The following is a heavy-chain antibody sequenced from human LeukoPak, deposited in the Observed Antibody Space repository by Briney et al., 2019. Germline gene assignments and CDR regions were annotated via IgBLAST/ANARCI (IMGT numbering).Heavy chain of an antibody. J-gene: IGHJ4*02. V-gene: IGHV3-48*01. CDR3: ARDDGSGYQEFYFDY. Sequence: GGSLRLSCAASGFTFSSYSMNWVRQAPGKGLEWVSYISSSSSTIYYADSVKGRFTISRDNAKNSLYLQMNSLRAEDTAVCFCARDDGSGYQEFYFDYWGQGTLVTVSS. CDR2: ISSSSSTI. CDR1: GFTFSSYS. D-gene: IGHD3-22*01.